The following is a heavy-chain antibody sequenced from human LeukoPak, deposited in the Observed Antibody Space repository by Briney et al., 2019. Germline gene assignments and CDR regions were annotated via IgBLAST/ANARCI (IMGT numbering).Heavy chain of an antibody. CDR1: GGTFSSYA. D-gene: IGHD5-12*01. CDR3: ARGWLPGAFDI. J-gene: IGHJ3*02. Sequence: ASVKFSCKASGGTFSSYAISWVRQAPGQGLEWMGGIIPIFGTANYAQKFQGRVTITADESTSTAYMELSGLRSEDTAVYYCARGWLPGAFDIWGQGTMVTVSS. CDR2: IIPIFGTA. V-gene: IGHV1-69*13.